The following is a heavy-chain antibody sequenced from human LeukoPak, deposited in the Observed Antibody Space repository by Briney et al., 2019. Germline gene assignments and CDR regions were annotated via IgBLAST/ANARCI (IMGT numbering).Heavy chain of an antibody. J-gene: IGHJ4*02. V-gene: IGHV3-48*01. Sequence: GGSLRLSCAASGFTFSTYSMNWVRQAPGKGLEWVSYISSNSRTIFYAESVRGRFTISRDNAKNSLYLQMNSLRTEDTALYYCATQWELHPAFWGQGTLVTVSS. CDR3: ATQWELHPAF. CDR1: GFTFSTYS. D-gene: IGHD1-26*01. CDR2: ISSNSRTI.